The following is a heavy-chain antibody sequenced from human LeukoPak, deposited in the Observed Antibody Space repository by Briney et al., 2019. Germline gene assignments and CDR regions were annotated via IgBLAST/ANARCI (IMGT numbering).Heavy chain of an antibody. CDR3: ARQTYYDSSGYLS. Sequence: SETLSLTCTVSGGSISSGGYYWSWIRQPPGKGLEWIGYTYHSGSTYYNPSLKSRVTISVDRSKNQFSLKLSSVTAADTAVYYCARQTYYDSSGYLSWGQGTLVTVSS. CDR2: TYHSGST. V-gene: IGHV4-30-2*01. J-gene: IGHJ5*02. CDR1: GGSISSGGYY. D-gene: IGHD3-22*01.